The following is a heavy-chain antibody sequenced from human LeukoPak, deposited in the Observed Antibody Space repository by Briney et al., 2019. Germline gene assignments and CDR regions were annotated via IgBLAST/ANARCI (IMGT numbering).Heavy chain of an antibody. D-gene: IGHD6-13*01. CDR3: ARAPSSRNNFDY. V-gene: IGHV1-18*01. CDR2: ISAYNGNT. J-gene: IGHJ4*02. CDR1: GYTFTSYS. Sequence: ASVKVSCKASGYTFTSYSINWVRQAPGQGLEWMGWISAYNGNTKYAQKFQGRLTMTRDTSTSTVDMELSSLRSEDTAVYFCARAPSSRNNFDYWGQGTLVTVSS.